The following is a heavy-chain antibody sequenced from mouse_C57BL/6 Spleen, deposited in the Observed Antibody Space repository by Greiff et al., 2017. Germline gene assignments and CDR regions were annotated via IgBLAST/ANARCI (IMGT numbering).Heavy chain of an antibody. CDR2: INPGSGGT. J-gene: IGHJ3*01. CDR3: ARGGRYGSSTGLAY. CDR1: GYAFTNYL. V-gene: IGHV1-54*01. D-gene: IGHD1-1*01. Sequence: QVQLQQSGAELVRPGTSVKVSCKASGYAFTNYLIEWVKQRPGQGLEWIGVINPGSGGTNYNEKFKGKATLTADKSSSTAYMQLSSLTSEDSAVYFCARGGRYGSSTGLAYWGQGTLVTVSA.